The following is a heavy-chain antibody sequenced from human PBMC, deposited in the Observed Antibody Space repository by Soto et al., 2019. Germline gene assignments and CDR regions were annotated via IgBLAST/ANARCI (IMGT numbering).Heavy chain of an antibody. V-gene: IGHV3-33*01. Sequence: PGGSLRLSCAASGFTFSSYGVHWVRQAPGKGLVWVAVIWYDGSNKYYADSVKGRFTISRDNSKNTLYLQMNSLRAEDTAVYYCARAPGIAVETDWFDPWGQGTLVTVSS. CDR1: GFTFSSYG. J-gene: IGHJ5*02. CDR3: ARAPGIAVETDWFDP. CDR2: IWYDGSNK. D-gene: IGHD6-19*01.